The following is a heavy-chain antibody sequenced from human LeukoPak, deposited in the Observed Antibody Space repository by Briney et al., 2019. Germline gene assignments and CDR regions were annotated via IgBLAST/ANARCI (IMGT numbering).Heavy chain of an antibody. D-gene: IGHD4-17*01. CDR1: GYSFTSYG. J-gene: IGHJ4*02. CDR3: ARFRYGAAVDY. Sequence: GASVTVSCKASGYSFTSYGFNWVRQAPGQGLEWMGWISAYNGNTNYAQKLQGRVTMTTDTPTSTAYMELRSLRSDDTAVYYCARFRYGAAVDYWGQGTLVTVSS. V-gene: IGHV1-18*01. CDR2: ISAYNGNT.